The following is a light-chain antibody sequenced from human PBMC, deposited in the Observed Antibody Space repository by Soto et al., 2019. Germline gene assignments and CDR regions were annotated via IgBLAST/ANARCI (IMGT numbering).Light chain of an antibody. CDR3: SSYTSSSTLV. CDR2: DVS. V-gene: IGLV2-14*01. Sequence: QSVLTQPASVSGSPGQSITISCTGTSSDVGGYNYVSWYQQHPGKAPKLTVYDVSNRPSGVSNRFSGSKSGNTASLTISGLQAEDEADYYCSSYTSSSTLVFGTGTKVTVL. J-gene: IGLJ1*01. CDR1: SSDVGGYNY.